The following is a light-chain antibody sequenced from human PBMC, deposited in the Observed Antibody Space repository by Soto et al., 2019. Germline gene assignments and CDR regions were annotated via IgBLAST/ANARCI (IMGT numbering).Light chain of an antibody. CDR3: QRYNSYSRT. CDR2: KAS. J-gene: IGKJ1*01. Sequence: DIQMTHSPSTLSASVGGRVTITCRASQSVSSWLAWYQQKPGKAPKLLIYKASSLESGVPSRFSGSGSGTEFTLTISSLQPDDFATYYCQRYNSYSRTFGQGTKVDIK. CDR1: QSVSSW. V-gene: IGKV1-5*03.